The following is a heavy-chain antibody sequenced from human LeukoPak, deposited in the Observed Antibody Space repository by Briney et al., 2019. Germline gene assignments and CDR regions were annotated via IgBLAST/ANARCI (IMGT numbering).Heavy chain of an antibody. CDR2: FDPDRGDT. CDR1: GFRVIKSD. Sequence: AAVNVSCKVSGFRVIKSDIHWLRQAPGKGLEWMGGFDPDRGDTIYAQKFQGRLTLTQDTSTDTAYMELTSLRSEDTAVIFCARRQHYYDTDDSWGQGTLVTVSS. D-gene: IGHD3-22*01. J-gene: IGHJ1*01. V-gene: IGHV1-24*01. CDR3: ARRQHYYDTDDS.